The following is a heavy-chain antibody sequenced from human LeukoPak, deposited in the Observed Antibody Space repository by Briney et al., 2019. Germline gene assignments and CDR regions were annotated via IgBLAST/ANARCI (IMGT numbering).Heavy chain of an antibody. J-gene: IGHJ4*02. D-gene: IGHD4-17*01. V-gene: IGHV3-7*05. CDR3: ARPYGDY. CDR1: GFSFSDYG. Sequence: QPGGSLRLSCAASGFSFSDYGMTWVRQARGKGLEWVANIKEEGREKLYVDSVKGRFTISRDNAKNSLYLQMNSLKAEDTAVYYCARPYGDYWGQGTLVTVSS. CDR2: IKEEGREK.